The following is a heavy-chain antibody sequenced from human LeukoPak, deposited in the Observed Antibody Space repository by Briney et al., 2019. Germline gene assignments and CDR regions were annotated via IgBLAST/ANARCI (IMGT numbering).Heavy chain of an antibody. Sequence: ASVKVSCKASGYTFIHYYMHWVRQARGQGLEWMGWINPNSGGTNYAQKFQGRVTMTRDTSISTAYMELSRLRSDDTAVYYCAREGYQLLLRYFDYWGQGTLVTVSS. V-gene: IGHV1-2*02. CDR2: INPNSGGT. J-gene: IGHJ4*02. CDR3: AREGYQLLLRYFDY. D-gene: IGHD2-2*01. CDR1: GYTFIHYY.